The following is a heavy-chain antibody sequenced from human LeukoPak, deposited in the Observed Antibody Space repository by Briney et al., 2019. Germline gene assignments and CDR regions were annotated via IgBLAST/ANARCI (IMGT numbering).Heavy chain of an antibody. D-gene: IGHD6-13*01. CDR1: GFTFSSYA. CDR2: IRFDGSNK. V-gene: IGHV3-30*02. Sequence: GGSLRLSCAASGFTFSSYAMSWVRQAPGKGLEWVAFIRFDGSNKYYADSVKGRFTISRDNSKNTLYLQMNSLRAEDTAVYYCAKDRGYSTTWNLFDYWGQGTLVTVSS. CDR3: AKDRGYSTTWNLFDY. J-gene: IGHJ4*02.